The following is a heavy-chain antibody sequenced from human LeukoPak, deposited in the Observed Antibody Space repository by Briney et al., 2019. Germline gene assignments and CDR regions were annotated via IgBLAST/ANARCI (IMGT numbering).Heavy chain of an antibody. D-gene: IGHD3-22*01. V-gene: IGHV3-23*01. CDR2: ISDNGGEK. CDR3: ATDRERDPSVYYLV. J-gene: IGHJ4*02. Sequence: GGSLRLSCAASGFTFTDYAMSWVRQAPEKGLEWISTISDNGGEKYYADSVEGRFAISRDNSKNTLFLQMNSLRAEDSAVYYCATDRERDPSVYYLVGGQGTLITVSS. CDR1: GFTFTDYA.